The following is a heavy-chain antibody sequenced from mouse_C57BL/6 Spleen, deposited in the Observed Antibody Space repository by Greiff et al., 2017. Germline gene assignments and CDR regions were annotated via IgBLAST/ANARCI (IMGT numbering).Heavy chain of an antibody. CDR2: ISDGGSYT. CDR1: GFTFSSYA. V-gene: IGHV5-4*01. CDR3: ARDQGSDGDYVNWYFDV. J-gene: IGHJ1*03. Sequence: EVKVVESGGGLVKPGGSLKLSCAASGFTFSSYAMSWVRQTPEKRLEWVATISDGGSYTYYPDNVKGRFTISRDNAKNNLYLQRSHLKSEDTAMYYCARDQGSDGDYVNWYFDVWGTGTTVTVSS. D-gene: IGHD2-13*01.